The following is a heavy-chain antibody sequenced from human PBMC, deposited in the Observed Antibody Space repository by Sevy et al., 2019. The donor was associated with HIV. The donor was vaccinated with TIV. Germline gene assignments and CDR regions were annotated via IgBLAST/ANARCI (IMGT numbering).Heavy chain of an antibody. D-gene: IGHD3-3*01. V-gene: IGHV3-7*01. CDR3: ARDQSSGYYTYYYYGMDV. Sequence: GGSLRLSCAASGFTFSSYWMSWVPQAPGKGLEWVANIKQDGSEKYYVDSVKGRFTISRDNAKNSLYLQMNSLRAEDTAVYYCARDQSSGYYTYYYYGMDVWGQGTTVTVSS. J-gene: IGHJ6*02. CDR1: GFTFSSYW. CDR2: IKQDGSEK.